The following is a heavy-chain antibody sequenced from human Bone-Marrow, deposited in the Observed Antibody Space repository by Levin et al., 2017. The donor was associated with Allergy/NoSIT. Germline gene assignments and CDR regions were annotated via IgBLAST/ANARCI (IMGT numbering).Heavy chain of an antibody. Sequence: NSSETLSLTCTVSGDSINSPNWWNWVRQPPGKALEWIGEVYHSGSTNYNTSLRSRVTISVDTSKNEFSLNLKSVTAADTAVYYCAMTTVTNVNVFESWGQGILVTVSS. V-gene: IGHV4-4*02. J-gene: IGHJ4*02. CDR2: VYHSGST. CDR1: GDSINSPNW. CDR3: AMTTVTNVNVFES. D-gene: IGHD4-17*01.